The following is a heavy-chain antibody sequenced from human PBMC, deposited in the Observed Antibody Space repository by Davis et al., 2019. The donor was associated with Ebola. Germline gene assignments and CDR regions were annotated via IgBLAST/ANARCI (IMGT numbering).Heavy chain of an antibody. CDR3: ARDKAQSYYGSPAYNYYYNGVDV. D-gene: IGHD3-22*01. Sequence: SETLSLTCTVSGGSISSGGYSWSYIRQPPGRGLEWIGYIYHSGITSYNPSLKNRVTMSVDMSKNQFSLKLNSVTAADTAVYFCARDKAQSYYGSPAYNYYYNGVDVWGQGTTVIVSS. CDR1: GGSISSGGYS. J-gene: IGHJ6*02. CDR2: IYHSGIT. V-gene: IGHV4-30-2*01.